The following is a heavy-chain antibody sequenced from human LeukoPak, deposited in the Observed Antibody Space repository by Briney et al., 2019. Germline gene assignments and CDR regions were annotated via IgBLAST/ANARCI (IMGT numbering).Heavy chain of an antibody. J-gene: IGHJ4*02. Sequence: PGGSLRLSCAASGFTFSSYAMRWVRQAPGKGLEWVSAISGSGGSTYYADSVKGRFTISRDNSKNTLYLQMNSLRAEDTAVYYCAKGGGYDFWSGGFDFWGQGTLVTVSS. CDR2: ISGSGGST. CDR3: AKGGGYDFWSGGFDF. CDR1: GFTFSSYA. D-gene: IGHD3-3*01. V-gene: IGHV3-23*01.